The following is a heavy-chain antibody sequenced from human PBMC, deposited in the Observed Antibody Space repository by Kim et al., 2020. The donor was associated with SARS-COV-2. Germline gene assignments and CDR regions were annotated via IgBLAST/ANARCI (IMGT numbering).Heavy chain of an antibody. Sequence: SETLSLTCTVSGGSISSYYWSWIRQPPGERLEWIGYIYHSGSTNYNPSLKSRATISVDTSKNQFSLSLGSVTAADTAVYYCASHCSTSNCHDAFDIWGQGTMVTVSS. D-gene: IGHD2-2*01. CDR1: GGSISSYY. CDR3: ASHCSTSNCHDAFDI. CDR2: IYHSGST. J-gene: IGHJ3*02. V-gene: IGHV4-59*13.